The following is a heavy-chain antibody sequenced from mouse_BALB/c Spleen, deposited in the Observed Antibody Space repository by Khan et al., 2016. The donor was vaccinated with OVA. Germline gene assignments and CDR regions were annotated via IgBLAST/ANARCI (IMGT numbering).Heavy chain of an antibody. J-gene: IGHJ3*01. Sequence: EVQLQESGPELMKPGASVKISCKASGYSFTSYYIHWVMQSHGKSLEWIGYIDPFSGDTTYNQKFKGKATLTVDKSSSTAYIHLSSLTSEDSAVYYCTRHGYVAWFTYWGRGTLVTVSA. V-gene: IGHV1S135*01. CDR2: IDPFSGDT. CDR3: TRHGYVAWFTY. D-gene: IGHD2-2*01. CDR1: GYSFTSYY.